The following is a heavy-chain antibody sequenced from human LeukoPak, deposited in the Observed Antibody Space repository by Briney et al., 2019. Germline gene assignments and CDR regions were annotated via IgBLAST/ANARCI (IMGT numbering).Heavy chain of an antibody. J-gene: IGHJ4*02. Sequence: GRSLRLSCAASGFTFSHYGMHWVRQAPGRGLEWVAVIWSDGSNKYYADSVKGRFTISRDNSKNTLYLQMNSLRAEDTAVYYCAKDAQRGFDYSNSLDYWGQGTLVTVSS. CDR1: GFTFSHYG. CDR2: IWSDGSNK. D-gene: IGHD4-11*01. V-gene: IGHV3-33*06. CDR3: AKDAQRGFDYSNSLDY.